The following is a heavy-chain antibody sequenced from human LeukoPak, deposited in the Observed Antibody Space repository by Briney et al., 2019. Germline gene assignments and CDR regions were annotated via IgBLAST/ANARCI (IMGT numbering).Heavy chain of an antibody. CDR1: GLTFTNYS. CDR3: ARTRNLGYCSSTSCQNFDY. D-gene: IGHD2-2*01. Sequence: GGSLRLSCAASGLTFTNYSMNWVRQAPGMGLEWVSSISRSSRYIDYADSVKGRFTISRDNAKNSLYLQMNSLRAEDTAVYYCARTRNLGYCSSTSCQNFDYWGQGTLVTVSS. J-gene: IGHJ4*02. CDR2: ISRSSRYI. V-gene: IGHV3-21*01.